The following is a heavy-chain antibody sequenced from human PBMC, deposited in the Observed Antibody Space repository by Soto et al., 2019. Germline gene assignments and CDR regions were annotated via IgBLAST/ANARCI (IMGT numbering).Heavy chain of an antibody. CDR1: GFTFSSYA. V-gene: IGHV3-23*01. J-gene: IGHJ3*02. CDR2: ISGSGGST. D-gene: IGHD3-16*01. CDR3: FTLTSEVGVFDI. Sequence: EVQLLESGGGLVQPGGSLRLSCAASGFTFSSYAMSWVRQAPGKGLEWVSAISGSGGSTYYADSVKGRFTISRDNAKNSLYLQMNSLRAEDTAVYYCFTLTSEVGVFDIWGQGTMVTVSS.